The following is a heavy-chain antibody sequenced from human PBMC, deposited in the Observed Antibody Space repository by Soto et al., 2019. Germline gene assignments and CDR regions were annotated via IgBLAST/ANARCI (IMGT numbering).Heavy chain of an antibody. CDR2: INPNSGGT. CDR3: ATSVSPTPYYFDY. V-gene: IGHV1-2*04. CDR1: GYTFTGYY. Sequence: QVQLVQSGAEVKKPGASVKVSCKASGYTFTGYYMHWVRQAPGQGLEWMGWINPNSGGTNYAQKFQGWDTMTRDTSISTAYMELSRLRSDDTAVYYCATSVSPTPYYFDYWGQGTLVTVSS. J-gene: IGHJ4*02.